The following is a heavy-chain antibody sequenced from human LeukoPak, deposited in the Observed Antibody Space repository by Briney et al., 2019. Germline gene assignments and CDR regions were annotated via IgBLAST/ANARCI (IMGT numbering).Heavy chain of an antibody. J-gene: IGHJ4*02. Sequence: GGSLRLSCAASGFTFSSYAMSWVRQAPGKGLEWVSAISGSGGSTYHADSVKGRFTISRDNSKNMLYLQMNSLRAEDTAVYYCAKGTSSSWYGFDYWGQGTLVTVSS. CDR1: GFTFSSYA. CDR2: ISGSGGST. V-gene: IGHV3-23*01. D-gene: IGHD6-13*01. CDR3: AKGTSSSWYGFDY.